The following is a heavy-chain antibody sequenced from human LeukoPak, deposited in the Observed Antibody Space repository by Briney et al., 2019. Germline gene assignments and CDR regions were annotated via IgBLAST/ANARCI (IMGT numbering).Heavy chain of an antibody. Sequence: LGGSLLLSCAASGFTFSSYGMNWVRQAPGKGLEWVSVINDNGGSTFNADSVKGRFTISRDNSKNTLYLQMSGLRAEDTAVYYCARTLKWTLLGFDYWGQGTLVGVSS. V-gene: IGHV3-23*01. D-gene: IGHD2-15*01. CDR3: ARTLKWTLLGFDY. CDR1: GFTFSSYG. CDR2: INDNGGST. J-gene: IGHJ4*02.